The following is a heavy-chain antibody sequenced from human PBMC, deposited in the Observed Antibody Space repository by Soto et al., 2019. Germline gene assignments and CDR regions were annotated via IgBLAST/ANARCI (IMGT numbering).Heavy chain of an antibody. Sequence: QIQLVQSGAEVKKPGASVKVSCKASGYTFSSYHITWVRQAPGQGLEWMGWISAYNGNTNYAQNLQGRVTMTTDPSTSTAYMELRRLRSDDTSVYYCARDLPPGDYWGQGALVTVSS. CDR1: GYTFSSYH. J-gene: IGHJ4*02. V-gene: IGHV1-18*01. CDR2: ISAYNGNT. CDR3: ARDLPPGDY.